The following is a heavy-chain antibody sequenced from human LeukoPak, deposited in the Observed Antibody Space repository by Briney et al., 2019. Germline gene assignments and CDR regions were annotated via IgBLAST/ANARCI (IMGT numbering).Heavy chain of an antibody. CDR2: INHSGST. CDR1: GGSISGYY. J-gene: IGHJ6*03. D-gene: IGHD6-6*01. V-gene: IGHV4-34*01. CDR3: ARGGGYSSSLGYYYMDV. Sequence: PSETLSLTCAVYGGSISGYYWSWIRQPPGKGLEWIGEINHSGSTNYNPSLKSRVTISVDTSKNQFSLKLSSVTAAETAVYYSARGGGYSSSLGYYYMDVWGKGTTVTVSS.